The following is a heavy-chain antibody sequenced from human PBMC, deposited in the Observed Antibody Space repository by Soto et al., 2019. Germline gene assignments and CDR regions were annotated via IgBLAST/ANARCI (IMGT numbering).Heavy chain of an antibody. CDR2: IKSKGDGGAR. J-gene: IGHJ4*02. V-gene: IGHV3-15*01. D-gene: IGHD1-1*01. CDR1: GFMFSSAW. CDR3: VEGWNDF. Sequence: VQMVQSGGDLVKPGGSLRLSCVTSGFMFSSAWMNWVRQAPGKGLEWVARIKSKGDGGARDYAAPVKGRFTISRDDSKNTVHLQMNSLRAEDTAVYYCVEGWNDFWGQGTLVTVSS.